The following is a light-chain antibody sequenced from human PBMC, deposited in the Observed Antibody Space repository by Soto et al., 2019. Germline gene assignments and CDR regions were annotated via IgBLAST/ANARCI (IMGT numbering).Light chain of an antibody. V-gene: IGKV3-15*01. CDR3: QQYKDRHPA. J-gene: IGKJ4*01. Sequence: ETVMTQSPATLSVSPGEGATLSCRASHSVNNNLAWFQQKPGQAPRLLIYGASTRFTGVPARFSGTGSGTEFNLTISSLQSEDFATYCCQQYKDRHPAFGGGTKVEIK. CDR2: GAS. CDR1: HSVNNN.